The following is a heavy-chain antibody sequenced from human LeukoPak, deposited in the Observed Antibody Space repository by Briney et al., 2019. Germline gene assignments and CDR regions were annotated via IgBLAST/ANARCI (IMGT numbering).Heavy chain of an antibody. V-gene: IGHV3-23*01. Sequence: GGSLRLSCVASGFTFSTYAMSWVRQAPGKGLEWVSLISRSGGGTYYADSVKGRFTISRDNSKNTLYLQMNSLRAEDTAVYYCAKGIETLGFCSTTTCYTGEEFDYWGQGTLVTVSS. CDR1: GFTFSTYA. CDR3: AKGIETLGFCSTTTCYTGEEFDY. CDR2: ISRSGGGT. J-gene: IGHJ4*02. D-gene: IGHD2-2*02.